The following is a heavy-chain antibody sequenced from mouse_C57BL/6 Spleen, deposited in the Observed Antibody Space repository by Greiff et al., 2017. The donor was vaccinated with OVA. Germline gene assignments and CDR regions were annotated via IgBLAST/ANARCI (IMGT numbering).Heavy chain of an antibody. D-gene: IGHD4-1*01. Sequence: EVKLMESGPELVKPGASVKMSCKASGYTFPDYNMHWVKQSHGKSLEWIGYINPNNGGTSYNQKFKGKATLTVNKSSSTAYMELRSLTSEDSAVYYCARRLGRGGYYAMDYWGQGTSVTVSS. CDR1: GYTFPDYN. CDR2: INPNNGGT. CDR3: ARRLGRGGYYAMDY. V-gene: IGHV1-22*01. J-gene: IGHJ4*01.